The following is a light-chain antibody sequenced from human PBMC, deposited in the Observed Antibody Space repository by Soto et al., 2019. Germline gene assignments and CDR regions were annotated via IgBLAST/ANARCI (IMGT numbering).Light chain of an antibody. V-gene: IGKV3-20*01. J-gene: IGKJ2*01. CDR1: QSVSRTY. CDR2: DVS. Sequence: IVLTQSPGTLSLSPGERATLSCRASQSVSRTYLAWYQQKPGQAPRLLIYDVSTRATGIPDRFSGSGSGTDFTLTISRLEPEDFAVYYCQQYGTSPYTFGQGTKLEIK. CDR3: QQYGTSPYT.